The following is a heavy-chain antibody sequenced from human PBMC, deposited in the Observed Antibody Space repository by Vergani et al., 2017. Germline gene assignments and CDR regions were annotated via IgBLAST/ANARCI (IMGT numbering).Heavy chain of an antibody. V-gene: IGHV4-39*01. CDR3: ARETRDTPSSLDY. D-gene: IGHD5-24*01. J-gene: IGHJ4*02. Sequence: QVQLQEAGPRLVKPSETLSLTCTVSGGTISSSSYLWGWIRQPPGKGLEWIGNIYYSGNTFYNPSLKSQVTISLDKSKNQFSLNLSSVTAADTAVYYCARETRDTPSSLDYWGQGTLVTVSS. CDR2: IYYSGNT. CDR1: GGTISSSSYL.